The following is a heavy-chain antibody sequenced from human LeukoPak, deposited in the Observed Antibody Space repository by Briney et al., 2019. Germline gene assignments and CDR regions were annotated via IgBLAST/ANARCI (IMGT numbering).Heavy chain of an antibody. Sequence: ASVKVSCKASGGXFSSYAISWVRQAPGQGLEWMGRIIPILGIANYAQKFQGRVTITADKSTSTAYMELSSLRSEDTAVYYCASHQNGDYDWGQGTLVTVSS. CDR2: IIPILGIA. D-gene: IGHD4-17*01. CDR1: GGXFSSYA. V-gene: IGHV1-69*04. J-gene: IGHJ4*02. CDR3: ASHQNGDYD.